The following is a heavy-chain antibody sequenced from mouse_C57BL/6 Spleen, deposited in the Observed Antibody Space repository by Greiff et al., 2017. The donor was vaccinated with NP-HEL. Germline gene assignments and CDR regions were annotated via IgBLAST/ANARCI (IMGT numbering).Heavy chain of an antibody. CDR2: IDPSDSYT. CDR1: GYTFTSYW. J-gene: IGHJ1*03. Sequence: QVQLQQPGAELVKPGASVKLSCKASGYTFTSYWMQWVKQRPGQGLEWIGEIDPSDSYTNYNQKFKGKATLTVDTSSSTAYMQLSSLTSEDSAVYYFARFYYYGSSLWYFDVWGTGTTVTVSS. D-gene: IGHD1-1*01. V-gene: IGHV1-50*01. CDR3: ARFYYYGSSLWYFDV.